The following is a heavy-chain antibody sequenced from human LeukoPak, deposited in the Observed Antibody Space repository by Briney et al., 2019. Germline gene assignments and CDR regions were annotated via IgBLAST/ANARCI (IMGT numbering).Heavy chain of an antibody. CDR3: ARTPGPYYYDSSGSFDY. CDR2: ISSSSSYI. Sequence: PGGSLKLSCAASGFTFSNFAMAWVRQAPGKGLEWVSSISSSSSYIYYADSVKGRFTISRDNAKNSLYLQMNSLRAEDTAVYYCARTPGPYYYDSSGSFDYWGQGTLVTVSS. V-gene: IGHV3-21*01. CDR1: GFTFSNFA. D-gene: IGHD3-22*01. J-gene: IGHJ4*02.